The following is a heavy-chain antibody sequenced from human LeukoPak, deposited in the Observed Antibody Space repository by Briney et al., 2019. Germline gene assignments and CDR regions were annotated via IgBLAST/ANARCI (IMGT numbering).Heavy chain of an antibody. CDR3: ARATTVTTPFDY. CDR2: IYYSGST. CDR1: GGSISSNSYY. D-gene: IGHD4-17*01. J-gene: IGHJ4*02. V-gene: IGHV4-39*01. Sequence: SETLSLTCVVSGGSISSNSYYWGWIRQPPGKGLEWIGSIYYSGSTYYNPSLKSRVTISVDTSKNQFSLKLSSVTAADTAVYYCARATTVTTPFDYWGQGTLVTVSS.